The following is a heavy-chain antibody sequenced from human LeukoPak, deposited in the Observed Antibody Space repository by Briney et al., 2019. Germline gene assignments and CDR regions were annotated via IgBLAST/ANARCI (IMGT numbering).Heavy chain of an antibody. CDR3: ARQRGGQYEDAFDI. J-gene: IGHJ3*02. Sequence: GASVKVSCKASGYTFTSYDINWVRQAPGQGLEWMGIINPSGGTTIYAQKFQGRVTMTRDTSTSTVYMELSSLRSEDTAVYYCARQRGGQYEDAFDIWGQGTVVTVSS. CDR1: GYTFTSYD. V-gene: IGHV1-46*01. CDR2: INPSGGTT. D-gene: IGHD2-8*01.